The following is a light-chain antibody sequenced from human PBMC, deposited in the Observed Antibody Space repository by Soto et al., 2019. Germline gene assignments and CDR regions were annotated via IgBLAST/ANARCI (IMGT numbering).Light chain of an antibody. Sequence: EIVLTQSPGTLSLSPGERATLSCRASQSITRSYIAWYQQKPGQAPRLLIYDASSRATGIPDRFGGSGSGTDFTLTISRLEPEDFAVYYCQQYSSSPETLGQGTKVEIK. CDR2: DAS. V-gene: IGKV3-20*01. CDR1: QSITRSY. J-gene: IGKJ1*01. CDR3: QQYSSSPET.